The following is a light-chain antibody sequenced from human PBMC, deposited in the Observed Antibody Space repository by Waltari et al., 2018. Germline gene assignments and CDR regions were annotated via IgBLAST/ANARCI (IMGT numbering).Light chain of an antibody. Sequence: EIVLTQSPGTLSLSQGERATLPCRASQSVSRTLAWYQQKPGQGPRLLIYDASIRATGIPDRFSGSGSGTDFSLTISRLEPEDVAVYYCQKYGTRPATFGQGTKVEVK. CDR2: DAS. CDR1: QSVSRT. J-gene: IGKJ1*01. V-gene: IGKV3-20*01. CDR3: QKYGTRPAT.